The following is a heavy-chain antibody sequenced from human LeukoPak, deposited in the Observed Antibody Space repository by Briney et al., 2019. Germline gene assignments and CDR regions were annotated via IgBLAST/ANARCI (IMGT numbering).Heavy chain of an antibody. J-gene: IGHJ4*02. CDR1: GGSFSGYY. Sequence: SETLSLTCAVYGGSFSGYYWSWIRQPPGKGLEWIGEINHSGSTNYNSSLKSRVTISVDTSKNHFSLKLSSVTAADTAVYYCARGLRYFDWLRVPDRKNYFDYWGQGTLVTVSS. D-gene: IGHD3-9*01. CDR2: INHSGST. V-gene: IGHV4-34*01. CDR3: ARGLRYFDWLRVPDRKNYFDY.